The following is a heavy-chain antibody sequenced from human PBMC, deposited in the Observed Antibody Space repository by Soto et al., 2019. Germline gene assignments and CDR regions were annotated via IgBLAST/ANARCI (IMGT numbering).Heavy chain of an antibody. Sequence: SETLSLTCTVSGGPFSRGGYYWSWIRQHPRKGLECIGYIFYTGSTYYNPTLKSRVTMSVDTSKRQFSLNLSSLTAADTAVYYCARHSARKSAVDYWGQGTLVTV. CDR2: IFYTGST. D-gene: IGHD2-2*01. J-gene: IGHJ4*02. CDR1: GGPFSRGGYY. CDR3: ARHSARKSAVDY. V-gene: IGHV4-31*03.